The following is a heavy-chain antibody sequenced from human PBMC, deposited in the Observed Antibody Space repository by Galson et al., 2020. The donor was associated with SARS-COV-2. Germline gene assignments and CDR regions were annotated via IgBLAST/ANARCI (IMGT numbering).Heavy chain of an antibody. V-gene: IGHV3-30*04. CDR3: ARSNGGSYYYGMDV. J-gene: IGHJ6*02. CDR1: VFTFSSYA. D-gene: IGHD2-15*01. Sequence: LSLTCAASVFTFSSYAIHWVRQAPGKGLEWVAVISYAGSNKYSADSVKGRFTISNDNSKNTLYLQMTSLRSEDTAVYYCARSNGGSYYYGMDVWGQGTTVTVSS. CDR2: ISYAGSNK.